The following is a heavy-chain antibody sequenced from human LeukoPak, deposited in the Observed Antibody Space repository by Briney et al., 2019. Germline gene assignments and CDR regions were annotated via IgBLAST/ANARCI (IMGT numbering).Heavy chain of an antibody. D-gene: IGHD5-18*01. Sequence: GSLRLSCAASGFSFISYSMNWVRQAPGKGLEWVSSISFSGTYIYYADSLKGRITISRDNARRTLFLQMNSLRAEDTAVYYCARRASTERGHSYGLDYWGQGTLVTVSS. CDR1: GFSFISYS. J-gene: IGHJ4*02. CDR3: ARRASTERGHSYGLDY. V-gene: IGHV3-21*01. CDR2: ISFSGTYI.